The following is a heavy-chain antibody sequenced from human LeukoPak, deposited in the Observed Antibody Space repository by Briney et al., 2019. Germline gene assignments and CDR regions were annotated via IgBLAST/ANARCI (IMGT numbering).Heavy chain of an antibody. Sequence: PSETLSLTCTVSGGSISSYYWSWIRQPAGKGLEWIGRIYTSGSTNYNPSLKSRVIMSVDTSKNQFSLKLSSVTAADTAVYYCASSPAYYYYGMDVWGQGTTVTVSS. V-gene: IGHV4-4*07. CDR2: IYTSGST. CDR1: GGSISSYY. CDR3: ASSPAYYYYGMDV. D-gene: IGHD2-2*01. J-gene: IGHJ6*02.